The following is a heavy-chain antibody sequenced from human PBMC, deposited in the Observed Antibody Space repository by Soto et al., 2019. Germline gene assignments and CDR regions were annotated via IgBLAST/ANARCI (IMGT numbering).Heavy chain of an antibody. V-gene: IGHV3-23*01. Sequence: EVQLLESGGGLVQPGGSLRLSCAASGFTFSSYAMSWVRQAPGKGLEWVSAISGSGGSTYYADSVKGRFTISRDNSKNTLYLQMNSLRAEDTAVYYCAKDYRAWKGSGYVSYFDYWGQGTLVTVSS. J-gene: IGHJ4*02. CDR3: AKDYRAWKGSGYVSYFDY. CDR2: ISGSGGST. D-gene: IGHD5-12*01. CDR1: GFTFSSYA.